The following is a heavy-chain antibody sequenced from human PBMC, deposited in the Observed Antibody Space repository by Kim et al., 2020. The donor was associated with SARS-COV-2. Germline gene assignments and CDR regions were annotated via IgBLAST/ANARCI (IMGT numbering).Heavy chain of an antibody. J-gene: IGHJ4*02. Sequence: GGSLRLSCGASGFTFRRYWMHWVRRAPGKGLVWVARTNEDGSVINYADSVKGRFTISRDNAGNTLYLQMNSLTVEDTAMYYCARDLSGAGDYWGQGTLVT. D-gene: IGHD3-10*01. V-gene: IGHV3-74*01. CDR3: ARDLSGAGDY. CDR1: GFTFRRYW. CDR2: TNEDGSVI.